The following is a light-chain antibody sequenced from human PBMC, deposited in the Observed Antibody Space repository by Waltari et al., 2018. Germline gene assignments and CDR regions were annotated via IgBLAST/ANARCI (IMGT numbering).Light chain of an antibody. CDR2: KVS. J-gene: IGKJ2*01. CDR1: QSLVLSDGNTY. Sequence: QSLVLSDGNTYLQWFQQRPGQSPRRLIYKVSSRESEVPDRFSGSGSGTDFTLKISMVEAEDVGVYYCMQGTYWPYTFGQGTKLDIK. V-gene: IGKV2-30*02. CDR3: MQGTYWPYT.